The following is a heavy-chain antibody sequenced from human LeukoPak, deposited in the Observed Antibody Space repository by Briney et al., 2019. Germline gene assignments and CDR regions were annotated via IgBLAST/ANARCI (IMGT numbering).Heavy chain of an antibody. CDR1: GFTFSSYW. CDR2: IKQDGSEK. D-gene: IGHD1-7*01. Sequence: GGSLRLSCGASGFTFSSYWMSWVRQAPGRGLEWEANIKQDGSEKDYVDSVKGRFTISRDNAKNSLYLQMSNLRAEDTAIYYCATLGGTARFDPWGQGTLVT. V-gene: IGHV3-7*01. CDR3: ATLGGTARFDP. J-gene: IGHJ5*02.